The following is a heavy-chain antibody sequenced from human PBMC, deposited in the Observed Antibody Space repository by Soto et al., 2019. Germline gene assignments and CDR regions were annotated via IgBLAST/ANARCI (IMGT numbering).Heavy chain of an antibody. D-gene: IGHD6-13*01. CDR3: ARNSSSDCVFDD. Sequence: QITLKESGPTLVKPTQTLTLTCSFSGFSLRTVEVGVAWIRQPPGKALEWLSLTYWEDEKRYSPSPMSRRSISTDTTNNQVLLRKTNRDGADTAAVYCARNSSSDCVFDDWGQGTLVTVSS. V-gene: IGHV2-5*02. CDR1: GFSLRTVEVG. J-gene: IGHJ4*02. CDR2: TYWEDEK.